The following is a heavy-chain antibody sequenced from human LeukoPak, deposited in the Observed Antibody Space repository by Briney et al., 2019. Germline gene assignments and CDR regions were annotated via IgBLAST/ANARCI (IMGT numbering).Heavy chain of an antibody. Sequence: GGSLRLSCAASGFTFSNAWMTWVRQAPGKGLEWVGRIKSGDGGTTDYAAPVKGRFTISRDDSKNTLYLQMNSLKTEDTALYYCTTNADLDYWGQAPLVTVSS. CDR3: TTNADLDY. CDR2: IKSGDGGTT. V-gene: IGHV3-15*01. CDR1: GFTFSNAW. D-gene: IGHD2-2*01. J-gene: IGHJ4*02.